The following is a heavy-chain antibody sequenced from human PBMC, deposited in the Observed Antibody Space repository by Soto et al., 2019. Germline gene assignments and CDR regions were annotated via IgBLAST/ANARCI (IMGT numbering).Heavy chain of an antibody. V-gene: IGHV4-30-4*01. CDR3: ARALGGERFDY. Sequence: SETLSLTCTVSGGSISSGDYYWSWIRQPPGKGLEWIGYIYYSGSTYYNPSLKSRVTISVDTSKNQFSLKLSSVTAADTAVYYCARALGGERFDYWGQGTLVTVSS. CDR1: GGSISSGDYY. CDR2: IYYSGST. J-gene: IGHJ4*02. D-gene: IGHD3-16*01.